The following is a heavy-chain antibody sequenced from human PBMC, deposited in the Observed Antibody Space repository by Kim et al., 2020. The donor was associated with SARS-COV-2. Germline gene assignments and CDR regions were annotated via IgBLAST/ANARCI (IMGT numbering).Heavy chain of an antibody. J-gene: IGHJ4*02. Sequence: SETLSLTCAVYGGSFSGYYWSWIRQPPGKGLEWIGEINHSGSTNYNPSLKSRVTISVDTSKNQFSLKLSSVTAADTAVYYCARGPSAMTTVTRGCDYWGQGTLVTVSS. CDR2: INHSGST. V-gene: IGHV4-34*01. D-gene: IGHD4-17*01. CDR1: GGSFSGYY. CDR3: ARGPSAMTTVTRGCDY.